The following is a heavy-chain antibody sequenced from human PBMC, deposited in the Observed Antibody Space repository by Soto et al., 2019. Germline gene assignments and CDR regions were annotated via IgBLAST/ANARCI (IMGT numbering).Heavy chain of an antibody. D-gene: IGHD3-10*01. CDR3: ARQRGPYITMVRGVITPFDY. J-gene: IGHJ4*02. V-gene: IGHV4-59*08. CDR2: IYYSGST. CDR1: GGSISSYY. Sequence: PSETLSLTCTVSGGSISSYYWSWIRQPPGKGLEWIGYIYYSGSTNYNPSLKSRVTISVDTSKNQFSLKLSSVTAADTAVYYCARQRGPYITMVRGVITPFDYWGQGTLVTVSS.